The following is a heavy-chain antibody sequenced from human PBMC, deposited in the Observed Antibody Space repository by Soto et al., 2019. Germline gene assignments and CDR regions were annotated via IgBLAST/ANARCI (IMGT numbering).Heavy chain of an antibody. V-gene: IGHV3-23*01. CDR1: GFIFSSYA. D-gene: IGHD3-22*01. Sequence: GSLRLSCAASGFIFSSYAMSCVRQAPGKGLEWVSTISATDTSTYYAEFVKGRFTVSRDNSKNTLYLQMNSLRADDTAVYYCGKDPRGDSTGYYWDWFDPWGQGTLVTVSS. CDR2: ISATDTST. CDR3: GKDPRGDSTGYYWDWFDP. J-gene: IGHJ5*02.